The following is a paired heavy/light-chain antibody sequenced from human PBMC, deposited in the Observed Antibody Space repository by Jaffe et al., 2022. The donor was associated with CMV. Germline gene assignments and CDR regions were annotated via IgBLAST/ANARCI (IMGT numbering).Light chain of an antibody. J-gene: IGLJ2*01. V-gene: IGLV2-14*03. CDR3: SSYTVSSTVV. Sequence: QSALTQPASVSGSPGQSVTISCTGSRSNIGGFNYVSWYQHRPGEVPKLVIFNVDNRPSGVSHRFSGSKSDNTASLTISGLQTEDEADYYCSSYTVSSTVVFGGGTKLTVL. CDR2: NVD. CDR1: RSNIGGFNY.
Heavy chain of an antibody. J-gene: IGHJ4*02. Sequence: EVQLLESGGGLVQPGGSLRLSCAASGFAFKDYAMNWVRQAPGKGLEWLAAVNDGGDNTYYANSVKGRFTVSRDNSKNILYLQMNNLRAGDTALYYCAKSGTMWSRHYFDSWGQGTLVAVSS. V-gene: IGHV3-23*01. D-gene: IGHD1-26*01. CDR2: VNDGGDNT. CDR1: GFAFKDYA. CDR3: AKSGTMWSRHYFDS.